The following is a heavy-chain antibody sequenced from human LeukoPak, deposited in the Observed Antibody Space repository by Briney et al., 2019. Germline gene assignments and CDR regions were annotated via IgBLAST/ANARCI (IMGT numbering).Heavy chain of an antibody. CDR2: ISYDGSNK. D-gene: IGHD3-3*01. Sequence: GRSLRLSCAASGFTFSSYGMHWVRQAPGKGLEWEAVISYDGSNKYYADSVKGRFTISRDNSKNTLYLQMNSLRAEDTAVYYCARPGITIFGVVNFYFDYWGQGTLVTVSS. V-gene: IGHV3-30*03. J-gene: IGHJ4*02. CDR3: ARPGITIFGVVNFYFDY. CDR1: GFTFSSYG.